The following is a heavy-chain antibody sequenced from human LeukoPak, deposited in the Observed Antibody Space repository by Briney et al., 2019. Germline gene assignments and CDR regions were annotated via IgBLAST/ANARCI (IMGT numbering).Heavy chain of an antibody. Sequence: GGSLRLSCAASGFTFSSYGMHWVRQAPGKGLEWVAVISYDGSNKYYADSVKGRFTISRDNSKNTLYLQMNSLRAEDTAVYYCAKDLVTAGPGESWGQGTLVTVSS. CDR3: AKDLVTAGPGES. CDR1: GFTFSSYG. D-gene: IGHD2-21*02. V-gene: IGHV3-30*18. CDR2: ISYDGSNK. J-gene: IGHJ4*02.